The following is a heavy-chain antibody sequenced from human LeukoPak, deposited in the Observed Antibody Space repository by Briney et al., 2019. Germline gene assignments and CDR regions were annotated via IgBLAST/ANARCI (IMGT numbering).Heavy chain of an antibody. D-gene: IGHD5-24*01. Sequence: GGSLRLSCVASGFTFSSYAITWVRKAPGQGLGWVSTISGGGGNTYYADSVKGRFTISRDNSKNTLSLQMNSLRADDTAVYYCAKDIRDGYNYMYYFDYWGQGTLVTVSS. CDR1: GFTFSSYA. CDR3: AKDIRDGYNYMYYFDY. CDR2: ISGGGGNT. V-gene: IGHV3-23*01. J-gene: IGHJ4*02.